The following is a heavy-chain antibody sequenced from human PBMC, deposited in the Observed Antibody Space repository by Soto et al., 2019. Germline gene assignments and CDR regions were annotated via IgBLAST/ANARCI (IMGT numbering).Heavy chain of an antibody. D-gene: IGHD3-10*01. CDR3: ARRSALATYYKSMDV. CDR2: IYFSGSN. Sequence: SEILYLACVVSSRAMHRRSSLYGWVSEPPGKGLECVVSIYFSGSNNYNPSLKSRVTISLETSKNQFSLKLSSVTAADTAVYYCARRSALATYYKSMDVWGQGTTVT. V-gene: IGHV4-39*01. CDR1: SRAMHRRSSL. J-gene: IGHJ6*02.